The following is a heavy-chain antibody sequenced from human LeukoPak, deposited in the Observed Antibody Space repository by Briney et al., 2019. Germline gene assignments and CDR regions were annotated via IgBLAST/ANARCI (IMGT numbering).Heavy chain of an antibody. J-gene: IGHJ5*02. V-gene: IGHV4-61*02. CDR1: GGSISSSSYY. D-gene: IGHD6-13*01. CDR3: ARELIAAAGTRYWFDP. CDR2: IYTSGST. Sequence: SETLSLTCTVSGGSISSSSYYWSWIRQPAGKGLEWIGRIYTSGSTNYNPSLKSRVTISVDTSKNQFSLKLSSVTAADTAVYYCARELIAAAGTRYWFDPWGQGTLVTVSS.